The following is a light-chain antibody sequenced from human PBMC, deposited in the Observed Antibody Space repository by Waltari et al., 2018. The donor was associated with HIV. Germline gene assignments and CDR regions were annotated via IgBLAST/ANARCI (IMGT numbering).Light chain of an antibody. CDR3: QQYRGLPLT. CDR1: QNIGSSY. J-gene: IGKJ1*01. CDR2: GAS. Sequence: EIVLTQSPGTLSLSPGERATLSCRASQNIGSSYLAWYQHKPGQAPRVLISGASSRATGIPDRFSGSASGTDFTLTITRLEPEDFAVYYCQQYRGLPLTFGQGTTVEIK. V-gene: IGKV3-20*01.